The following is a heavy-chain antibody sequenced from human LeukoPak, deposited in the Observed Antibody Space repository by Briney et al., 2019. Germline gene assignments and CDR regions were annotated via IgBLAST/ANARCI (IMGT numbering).Heavy chain of an antibody. V-gene: IGHV4-38-2*02. Sequence: PSETLSLTCAVSGYSISSGYYWGWIRQPPGKGLEWIGSIYHSGSTYYNPSLKSRVTISVDTSKNQFSLKLSSVTAADTAVYYCARDSVYSGSWYVDPWGQGTLVTVSS. D-gene: IGHD6-13*01. CDR1: GYSISSGYY. CDR2: IYHSGST. CDR3: ARDSVYSGSWYVDP. J-gene: IGHJ5*02.